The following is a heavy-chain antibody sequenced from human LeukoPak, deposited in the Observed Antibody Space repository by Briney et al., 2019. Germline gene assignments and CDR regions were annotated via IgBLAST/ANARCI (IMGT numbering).Heavy chain of an antibody. J-gene: IGHJ4*02. Sequence: GGSLRLSCAASGFSFSAYAMTWVRQTPGKGLEWASGINSGGSKTYYADSVKGRFTISRDNAKNSLYLQMSSLRAEDTAVYYCARSGSGSYPDYWGQGTLVTVSS. V-gene: IGHV3-48*01. CDR2: INSGGSKT. D-gene: IGHD3-10*01. CDR3: ARSGSGSYPDY. CDR1: GFSFSAYA.